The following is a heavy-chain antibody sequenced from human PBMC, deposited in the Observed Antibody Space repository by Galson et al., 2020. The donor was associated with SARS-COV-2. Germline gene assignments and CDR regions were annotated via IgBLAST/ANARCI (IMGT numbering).Heavy chain of an antibody. D-gene: IGHD3-9*01. CDR3: ARDDFDILTGYHPKYYYYAGMDV. CDR1: GFTFRTYS. V-gene: IGHV3-48*04. CDR2: IGSGTSAI. J-gene: IGHJ6*02. Sequence: GGSLRLSCVSSGFTFRTYSMNWVRQAPGKGLEWVSYIGSGTSAIYYADSVKGRFTISRDNAKNSLYLQMNNLRAEDTAVYYCARDDFDILTGYHPKYYYYAGMDVWGQGTTVTVSS.